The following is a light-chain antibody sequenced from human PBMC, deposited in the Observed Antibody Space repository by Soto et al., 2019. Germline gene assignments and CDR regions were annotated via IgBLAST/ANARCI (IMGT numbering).Light chain of an antibody. Sequence: EIVLRQSPDTLSVSPGERATLICRASQSVSTNLAWYQQKPGQAPRLLIYAASTRATGIPARFSASGSGTEFTLTIISLQSEDFAVYYCHQYNNWYAFGQGTKLEI. V-gene: IGKV3-15*01. J-gene: IGKJ2*01. CDR1: QSVSTN. CDR2: AAS. CDR3: HQYNNWYA.